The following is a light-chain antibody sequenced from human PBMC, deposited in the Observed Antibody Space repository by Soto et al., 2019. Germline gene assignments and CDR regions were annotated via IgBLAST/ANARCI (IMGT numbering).Light chain of an antibody. CDR1: QSVGGS. Sequence: ETVLTQSPGTLSLSPGERATLSCRASQSVGGSLAWYQQRPGQAPRLLVYGASSRATGIPDRFSGSGSGTDFTLTISSLQPEDFATYYCQQNYSPHPLTFGGGTKVDIK. CDR2: GAS. J-gene: IGKJ4*01. CDR3: QQNYSPHPLT. V-gene: IGKV3-20*01.